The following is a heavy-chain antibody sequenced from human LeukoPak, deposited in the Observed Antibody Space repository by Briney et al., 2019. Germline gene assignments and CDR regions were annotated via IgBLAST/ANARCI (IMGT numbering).Heavy chain of an antibody. D-gene: IGHD5-18*01. J-gene: IGHJ6*02. Sequence: SVKLYCKAPGGKFTTYAITWTRQATGQGLEWIGRLIPILDVTDSAQRFQGRVTISAHRSTSTVYMGLSRLKSEDTAIYYCARFPVRGYTYGSLIHHMDVLGQGTTGTGSS. V-gene: IGHV1-69*04. CDR1: GGKFTTYA. CDR3: ARFPVRGYTYGSLIHHMDV. CDR2: LIPILDVT.